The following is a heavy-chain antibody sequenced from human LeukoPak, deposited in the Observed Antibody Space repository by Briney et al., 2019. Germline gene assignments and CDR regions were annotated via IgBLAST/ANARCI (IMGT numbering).Heavy chain of an antibody. CDR3: ARGGSPGHWFDP. D-gene: IGHD1-26*01. J-gene: IGHJ5*02. V-gene: IGHV4-30-2*01. Sequence: SETLSLTCAVSGGSISSGGYSWCWIRQPPGKGLEWIGYIYHSGSAYYNPSLKSRVTISVDRSKNQFSLKLSSVTAADTAVYYCARGGSPGHWFDPWGQGTLVTVSS. CDR1: GGSISSGGYS. CDR2: IYHSGSA.